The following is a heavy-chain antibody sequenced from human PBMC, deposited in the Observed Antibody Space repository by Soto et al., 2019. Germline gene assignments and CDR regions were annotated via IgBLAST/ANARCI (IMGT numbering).Heavy chain of an antibody. CDR2: INPSGGST. Sequence: GASVKVSCTASGYTFTSYYMHWVRQAPGQGLEWMGIINPSGGSTSYAQKFQGRVTMTRDTSTSTVYMELSSLRSEDTAVYYCARRPVSLAYCGGDCYFDFDYWGQGTLVTVPQ. CDR1: GYTFTSYY. V-gene: IGHV1-46*01. J-gene: IGHJ4*02. D-gene: IGHD2-21*02. CDR3: ARRPVSLAYCGGDCYFDFDY.